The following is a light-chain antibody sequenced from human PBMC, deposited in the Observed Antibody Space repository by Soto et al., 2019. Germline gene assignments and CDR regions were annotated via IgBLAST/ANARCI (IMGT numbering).Light chain of an antibody. CDR1: QSLVYSDGNTY. Sequence: VMTQSPLSLPVTLGQPASISCRSSQSLVYSDGNTYLTWFQQRPGQSPRRLIYQVSNRDSGVPDRFSGSGSGTDFTLKISRLEAEDVGVYYCMQGAHWPYTFGQGTKLEIK. CDR2: QVS. J-gene: IGKJ2*01. CDR3: MQGAHWPYT. V-gene: IGKV2-30*01.